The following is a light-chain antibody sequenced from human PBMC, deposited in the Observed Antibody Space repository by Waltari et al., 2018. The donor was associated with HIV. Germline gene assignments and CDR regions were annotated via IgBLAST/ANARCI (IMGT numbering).Light chain of an antibody. CDR3: QHYDNSPPII. CDR1: QLWRSTS. CDR2: DTS. Sequence: LMQSPASISVSLGESATLSCGASQLWRSTSLAWPHPRPGLAPRLHIYDTSIRPTDIPGRFNGSGSARDFTLTVNRGEAEDSGVFYCQHYDNSPPIIFGPGTRVEI. V-gene: IGKV3D-20*01. J-gene: IGKJ5*01.